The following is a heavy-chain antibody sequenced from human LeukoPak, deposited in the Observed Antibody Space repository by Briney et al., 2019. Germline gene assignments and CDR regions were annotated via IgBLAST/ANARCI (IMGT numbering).Heavy chain of an antibody. V-gene: IGHV4-59*01. D-gene: IGHD3-22*01. J-gene: IGHJ3*02. CDR2: IYYSGST. Sequence: SETLSLTCTVSGGSISSYYWSWIRQPPGKGLEWIGYIYYSGSTNYNPSLKSRVTISVDTSKNQFSLKLSSVTAADTAVYYCAREAPVDSSGWAGLHDAFDIWGQGTMVTVSS. CDR3: AREAPVDSSGWAGLHDAFDI. CDR1: GGSISSYY.